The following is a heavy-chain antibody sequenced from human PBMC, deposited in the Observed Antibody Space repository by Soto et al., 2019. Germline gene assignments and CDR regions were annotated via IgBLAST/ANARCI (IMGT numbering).Heavy chain of an antibody. D-gene: IGHD3-16*01. CDR3: AKFTGGGSGINIEGTNWFAT. J-gene: IGHJ5*02. V-gene: IGHV1-46*01. CDR1: GDTFTSYY. CDR2: INPNGGST. Sequence: ASVKVSCKAPGDTFTSYYMHWVRQAPGHGLEWMGVINPNGGSTRFAQKFQGRVTMTSDTSTSTGHMELRGLTSEDNAVYYCAKFTGGGSGINIEGTNWFATWGPGTLVTVSS.